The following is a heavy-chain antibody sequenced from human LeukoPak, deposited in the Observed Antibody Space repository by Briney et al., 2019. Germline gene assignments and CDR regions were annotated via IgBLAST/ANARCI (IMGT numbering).Heavy chain of an antibody. CDR1: GGSFSGYY. D-gene: IGHD5-18*01. Sequence: SETLSLTCAVYGGSFSGYYWSWIRQPPGKGLEWIGEINHSGSTNYNPSLKSRVTISVDTSKNQFSLKLSSVTAADTAVYYCARAPGIQLWLPDYWGQGTLVTVSS. CDR3: ARAPGIQLWLPDY. CDR2: INHSGST. V-gene: IGHV4-34*01. J-gene: IGHJ4*02.